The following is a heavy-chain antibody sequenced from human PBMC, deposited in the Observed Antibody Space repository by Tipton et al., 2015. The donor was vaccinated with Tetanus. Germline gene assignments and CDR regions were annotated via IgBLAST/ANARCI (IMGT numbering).Heavy chain of an antibody. Sequence: SLRLSCAASGFTFSSQWMSWVRQAPGKGLEWVANIKHDGSEKYYVDSMRGRFTISRDNAKNSLYLQMSSLRAEDTAVYYCARVTELTGRYFDYWGQGMQVTVSS. CDR3: ARVTELTGRYFDY. CDR1: GFTFSSQW. CDR2: IKHDGSEK. J-gene: IGHJ4*02. D-gene: IGHD7-27*01. V-gene: IGHV3-7*03.